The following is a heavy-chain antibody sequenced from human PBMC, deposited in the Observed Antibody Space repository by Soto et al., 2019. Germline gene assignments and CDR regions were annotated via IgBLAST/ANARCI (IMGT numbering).Heavy chain of an antibody. CDR2: INPKSGGT. Sequence: QVQLVQSGPDVKKPGASVSVSCTASGYTFTGYYVHWVRQAPGQGLEWMGWINPKSGGTHYAPKFQGRVTMTRETSINTAYLGLSSLRSDDTAVDYCVGVPSVVVPIEGGYSFDFWGQGTLVTVSS. J-gene: IGHJ4*02. CDR1: GYTFTGYY. D-gene: IGHD2-2*01. V-gene: IGHV1-2*02. CDR3: VGVPSVVVPIEGGYSFDF.